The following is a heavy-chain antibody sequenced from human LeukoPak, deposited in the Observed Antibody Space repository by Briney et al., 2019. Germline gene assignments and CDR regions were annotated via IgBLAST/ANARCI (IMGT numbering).Heavy chain of an antibody. V-gene: IGHV1-69*05. J-gene: IGHJ4*02. CDR1: GGTFSSYA. CDR2: IIPIFGTA. Sequence: ASVKVSCKASGGTFSSYAISWVRQAPGQGLEWMGGIIPIFGTANCAQKFQGRVTITTDESTSTAYMELSSLRSEDTAVYYCASNRGGYCSSTSCYRGTGVFDYWGQGTLVTVSS. D-gene: IGHD2-2*01. CDR3: ASNRGGYCSSTSCYRGTGVFDY.